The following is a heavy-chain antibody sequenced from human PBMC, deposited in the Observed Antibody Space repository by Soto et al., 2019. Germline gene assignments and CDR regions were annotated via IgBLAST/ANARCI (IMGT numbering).Heavy chain of an antibody. Sequence: PGGSLRLSCAASGFTFSSYSMNWVRQAPGKGLEWVSSISSSSSYIYYADSVKGRFTISRDNAKNSLYLQMNSLRAEDTAVYYCASKQAGIAARPRFAANWYFDLWGRGTLVTVSS. CDR3: ASKQAGIAARPRFAANWYFDL. J-gene: IGHJ2*01. CDR1: GFTFSSYS. CDR2: ISSSSSYI. D-gene: IGHD6-6*01. V-gene: IGHV3-21*01.